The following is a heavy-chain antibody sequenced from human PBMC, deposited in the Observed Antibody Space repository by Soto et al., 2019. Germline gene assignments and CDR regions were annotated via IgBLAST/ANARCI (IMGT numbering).Heavy chain of an antibody. CDR2: IIPIFGTA. J-gene: IGHJ6*02. CDR3: ASGGVVIDVDYYGMDV. Sequence: SVKVSCKASGGTFSSYAISWVRQAPGQGLEWMGGIIPIFGTANYAQKFQGRVTITADESTSTAYMELSSLRSEDTAVYYCASGGVVIDVDYYGMDVWGQGTTVTVSS. D-gene: IGHD3-3*01. CDR1: GGTFSSYA. V-gene: IGHV1-69*13.